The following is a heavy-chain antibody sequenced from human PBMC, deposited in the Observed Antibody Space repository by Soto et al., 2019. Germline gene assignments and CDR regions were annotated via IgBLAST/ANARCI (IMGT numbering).Heavy chain of an antibody. CDR3: ARFEHYYYYMYV. CDR2: ISSSSSYI. V-gene: IGHV3-21*01. Sequence: GGSLGLSCAASGFTFSSYSMNWFRQAPGKGLEWVSSISSSSSYIYYADSVKGRFTISRDNAKNSLYLQMNSLRAEDTAVYYCARFEHYYYYMYVCGKGTSVIVSS. J-gene: IGHJ6*03. D-gene: IGHD3-9*01. CDR1: GFTFSSYS.